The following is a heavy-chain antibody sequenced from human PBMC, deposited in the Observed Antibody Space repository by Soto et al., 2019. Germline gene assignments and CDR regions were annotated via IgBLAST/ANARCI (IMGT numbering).Heavy chain of an antibody. CDR2: IIPIFGTA. V-gene: IGHV1-69*12. CDR3: ASAEGITMVRGVSPNGMDV. CDR1: GGTFSSYA. Sequence: QVQLVQSGAEVNKPGSSVKVSCKASGGTFSSYAISWVRQAPGQWLECMGVIIPIFGTANYAQKFQGRVTLTEDEYTSTAYMELSSLRSEDTAVYYCASAEGITMVRGVSPNGMDVWGQGTTVTFSS. D-gene: IGHD3-10*01. J-gene: IGHJ6*02.